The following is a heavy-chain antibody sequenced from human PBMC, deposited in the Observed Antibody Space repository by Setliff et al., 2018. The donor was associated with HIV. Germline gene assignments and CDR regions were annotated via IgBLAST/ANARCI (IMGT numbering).Heavy chain of an antibody. J-gene: IGHJ3*02. CDR3: ATSAESGFGIHWGVFNI. CDR2: IYSSGGT. D-gene: IGHD3-10*01. V-gene: IGHV4-39*01. Sequence: LSLTCTVSGGSTSTSGYYWGWIRQPPGKGREWIGSIYSSGGTYYNPSLKSRVTISVDTSKNQFSLKLKSVTAADTAVYYCATSAESGFGIHWGVFNIWGQGTRVTVSS. CDR1: GGSTSTSGYY.